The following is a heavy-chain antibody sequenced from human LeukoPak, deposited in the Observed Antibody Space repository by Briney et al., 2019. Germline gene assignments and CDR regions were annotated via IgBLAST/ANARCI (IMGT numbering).Heavy chain of an antibody. D-gene: IGHD3-3*01. CDR1: GFTFSSYS. V-gene: IGHV3-21*01. CDR3: AREFLGMVEYYFDY. J-gene: IGHJ4*02. Sequence: GGSLRLSCAASGFTFSSYSMNWVRQAPGKGLEWVSSISSSSSYIYYADSVKGRFTISRDNAKNSLYLQMNSLRAEDTAVYYCAREFLGMVEYYFDYWGQGTLVTVSS. CDR2: ISSSSSYI.